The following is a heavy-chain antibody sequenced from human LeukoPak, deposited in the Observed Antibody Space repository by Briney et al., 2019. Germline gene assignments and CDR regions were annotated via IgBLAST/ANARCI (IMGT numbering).Heavy chain of an antibody. CDR1: GFTFSSYW. CDR2: INSDGSST. CDR3: VFDWLFPFDY. Sequence: PGGSLRLSCAASGFTFSSYWMHWVRQAPGKGPVWVSRINSDGSSTSYADSVKGRFTISRDNAKNTLYLQMNSLKAEDTAVYYCVFDWLFPFDYWGQGTLVTVSS. D-gene: IGHD3-9*01. V-gene: IGHV3-74*01. J-gene: IGHJ4*02.